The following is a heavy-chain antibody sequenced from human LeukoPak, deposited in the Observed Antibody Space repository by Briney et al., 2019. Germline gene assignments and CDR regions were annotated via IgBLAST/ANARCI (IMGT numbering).Heavy chain of an antibody. CDR1: GFTFSSYG. D-gene: IGHD3-10*01. CDR3: AKPYYYGSGSLPY. J-gene: IGHJ4*02. Sequence: GESLRLSCAASGFTFSSYGMHWVRQAPGKGLEWVAFIRYDGSNKYYADSVKGRLTISRDNSKNTLYLQMNSLRAEDTAVYYCAKPYYYGSGSLPYWGQGTLVTVSS. CDR2: IRYDGSNK. V-gene: IGHV3-30*02.